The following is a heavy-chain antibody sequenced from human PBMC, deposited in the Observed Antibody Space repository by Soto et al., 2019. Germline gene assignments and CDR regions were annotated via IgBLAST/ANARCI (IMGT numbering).Heavy chain of an antibody. CDR2: IYYSGST. D-gene: IGHD5-12*01. CDR3: AGQLEMATNMYWFEP. CDR1: VGSIISSSYY. Sequence: TETLSLTCTVYVGSIISSSYYWGGIRQPPGKGLEWIGSIYYSGSTYYNPSLKSRVTISVDTSKNQFSLKLSSVTAADTAVYYCAGQLEMATNMYWFEPWGQGTLVTVSS. V-gene: IGHV4-39*01. J-gene: IGHJ5*02.